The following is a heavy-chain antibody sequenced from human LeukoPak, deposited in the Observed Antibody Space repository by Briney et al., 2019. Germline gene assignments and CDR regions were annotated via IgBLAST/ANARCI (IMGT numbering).Heavy chain of an antibody. J-gene: IGHJ5*02. CDR3: ASDWRDDP. V-gene: IGHV3-30-3*01. CDR1: GFTFSSYA. D-gene: IGHD3-3*01. CDR2: ISYDGSNK. Sequence: GGSLRLSCAASGFTFSSYAMHWVRQAPGKGLEWVAVISYDGSNKYYADSVKGRFTISRDNSKNTLYLQMNSLRAEDTAVYYCASDWRDDPWGQGTLVIVSS.